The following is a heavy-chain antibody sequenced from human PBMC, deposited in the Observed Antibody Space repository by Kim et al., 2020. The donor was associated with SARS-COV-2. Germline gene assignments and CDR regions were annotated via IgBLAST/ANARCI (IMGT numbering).Heavy chain of an antibody. CDR1: GYTFTSYA. J-gene: IGHJ6*02. V-gene: IGHV1-3*01. CDR2: INAGNGNT. Sequence: ASVKVSCKASGYTFTSYAMHWVRQAPGQRLEWMGWINAGNGNTKYSQKFQGRVTITRDTSASTAYMELSSLRSEDTAVYYCARDFISGWYRDYYGMDVWGQGTTVTVSS. D-gene: IGHD6-19*01. CDR3: ARDFISGWYRDYYGMDV.